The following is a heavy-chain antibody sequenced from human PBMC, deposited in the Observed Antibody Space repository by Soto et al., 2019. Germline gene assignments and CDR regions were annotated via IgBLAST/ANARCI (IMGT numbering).Heavy chain of an antibody. Sequence: GCLILSCAAAGFTFSRNYVSSVRQAPGKGREWVSIIYSGGSTYYADSVKGRFTISRDNSKNTLYLQMNSLRAEDTAVYYCASGRGLLLASNWGQGTMVTV. CDR1: GFTFSRNY. V-gene: IGHV3-53*01. CDR3: ASGRGLLLASN. D-gene: IGHD1-26*01. CDR2: IYSGGST. J-gene: IGHJ3*01.